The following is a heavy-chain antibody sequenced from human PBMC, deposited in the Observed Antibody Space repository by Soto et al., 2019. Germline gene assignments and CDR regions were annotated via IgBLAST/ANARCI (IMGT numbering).Heavy chain of an antibody. CDR1: GFTFSSYG. CDR2: IWYDGSNK. CDR3: AKGYYYGSGSYYLRNLILDY. J-gene: IGHJ4*02. D-gene: IGHD3-10*01. V-gene: IGHV3-30*02. Sequence: GGFLRLSCAASGFTFSSYGMHRVRQAPGKRLECVAVIWYDGSNKYYADSVKGRFTISRDNSKNTLYLQMNSLRAEDTAVYYCAKGYYYGSGSYYLRNLILDYWGQGTLVTVSS.